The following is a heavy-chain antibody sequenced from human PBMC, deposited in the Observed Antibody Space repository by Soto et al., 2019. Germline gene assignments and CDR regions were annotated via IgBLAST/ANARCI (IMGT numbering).Heavy chain of an antibody. Sequence: GGSLRLSCAASGSTFSSYAMHWVRQAPGKGLEWVAVISYDGSNKYYADSVKGRFTISRDNSKNTLYLQMNSLRAEDTAVYYCARGDFDWLLCYFDYWGQGTLVTVSS. D-gene: IGHD3-9*01. J-gene: IGHJ4*02. CDR1: GSTFSSYA. CDR3: ARGDFDWLLCYFDY. V-gene: IGHV3-30-3*01. CDR2: ISYDGSNK.